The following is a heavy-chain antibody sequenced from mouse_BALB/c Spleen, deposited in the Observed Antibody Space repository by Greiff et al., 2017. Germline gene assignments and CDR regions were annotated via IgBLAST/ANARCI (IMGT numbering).Heavy chain of an antibody. CDR3: ARERNGNRGYAMDY. Sequence: EVQLVESGPGLVKPSQSLSLTCTVTGYSITSDYAWNWIRQFPGNKLEWMGYISYSGSTSYNPSLKSRISITRDTSKNQFFLQLNSVTTEDTATYYCARERNGNRGYAMDYWGQGTSVTVSS. D-gene: IGHD2-1*01. CDR1: GYSITSDYA. V-gene: IGHV3-2*02. J-gene: IGHJ4*01. CDR2: ISYSGST.